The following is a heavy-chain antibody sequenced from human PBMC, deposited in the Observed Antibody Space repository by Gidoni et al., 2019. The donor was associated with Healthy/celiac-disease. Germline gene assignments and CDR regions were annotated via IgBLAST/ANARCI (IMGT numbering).Heavy chain of an antibody. CDR3: ARDGYSSSWYSENAFDI. D-gene: IGHD6-13*01. CDR1: GFTFSSYA. CDR2: ISYDGSNK. V-gene: IGHV3-30-3*01. J-gene: IGHJ3*02. Sequence: QVQLVESGGGVVQPGRSLRLSCAASGFTFSSYAMLWVRQAPGKGLEWVAVISYDGSNKYYADSVKGRFTISRDNSKNTLYLQMNSMRAEDTAVYYCARDGYSSSWYSENAFDIWGQGTMVTVSS.